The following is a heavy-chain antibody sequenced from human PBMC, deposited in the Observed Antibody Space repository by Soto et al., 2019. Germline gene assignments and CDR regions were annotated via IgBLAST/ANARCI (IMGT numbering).Heavy chain of an antibody. J-gene: IGHJ4*02. Sequence: SETLSLTCTVSGGSISSSSYYWGWIRQPPGKGLEWIGSIYYSGSTYYNPSLKSRVTISVDTSKNQFSLKLSSVTAADTAVYYCARQEYSSSSEVYWGQGTLVTVSS. CDR2: IYYSGST. D-gene: IGHD6-6*01. CDR3: ARQEYSSSSEVY. V-gene: IGHV4-39*01. CDR1: GGSISSSSYY.